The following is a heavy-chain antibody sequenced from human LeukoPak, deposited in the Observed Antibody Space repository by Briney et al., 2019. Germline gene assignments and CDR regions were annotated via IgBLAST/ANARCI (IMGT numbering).Heavy chain of an antibody. CDR1: GFTFTSYA. J-gene: IGHJ5*02. CDR2: IVVGSGNT. CDR3: AAGVYDYVWGSYRPIRFDP. Sequence: SVKVSCKASGFTFTSYAMQWVRQARGQRLEWMGWIVVGSGNTNYAQKFQDRVTITRDKSTSTAYMELSSLRSEDTAVYYCAAGVYDYVWGSYRPIRFDPWGQGTLVTVSP. V-gene: IGHV1-58*02. D-gene: IGHD3-16*02.